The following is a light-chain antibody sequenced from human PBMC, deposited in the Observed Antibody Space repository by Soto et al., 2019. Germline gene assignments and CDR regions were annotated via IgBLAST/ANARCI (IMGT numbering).Light chain of an antibody. CDR1: SSDVGGYDY. J-gene: IGLJ1*01. Sequence: QSVLTQPPSASGSPGQSVTISCTGTSSDVGGYDYVSWYQQRPGKAPKLLIHEVSNRPSGVSNRFSGSKSGNTASLTISGLQAEDEGDYYCSSYISSSTPYVFGTGTKVTVL. CDR2: EVS. CDR3: SSYISSSTPYV. V-gene: IGLV2-14*01.